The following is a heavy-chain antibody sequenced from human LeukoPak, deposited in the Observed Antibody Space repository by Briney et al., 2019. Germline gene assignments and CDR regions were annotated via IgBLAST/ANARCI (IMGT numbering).Heavy chain of an antibody. CDR1: GFTFSDHT. J-gene: IGHJ4*02. V-gene: IGHV3-23*01. D-gene: IGHD3-10*01. CDR2: ISGSGDST. Sequence: PGGSLRLSCVASGFTFSDHTLSWVRQDPEKGLEWISSISGSGDSTYYADSVKGRFIISRDNSQNTMYLQMNSLRADDTALYYCARVLTLWFGALDYWGQGRMVSV. CDR3: ARVLTLWFGALDY.